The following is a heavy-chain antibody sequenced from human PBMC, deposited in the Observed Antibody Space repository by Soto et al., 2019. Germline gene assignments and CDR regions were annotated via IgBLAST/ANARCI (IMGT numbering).Heavy chain of an antibody. CDR2: INAGNGNT. Sequence: ASVKVSCKASGYTFTSYAMHWVRQAPGQRLEWMGWINAGNGNTKYSQKFQGRVTITRDTSASTAYMELSSLRSEDTAVYYCARDMDFWSGYFPSYYYYGMDVWGQGTTVTVSS. J-gene: IGHJ6*02. V-gene: IGHV1-3*01. CDR3: ARDMDFWSGYFPSYYYYGMDV. CDR1: GYTFTSYA. D-gene: IGHD3-3*01.